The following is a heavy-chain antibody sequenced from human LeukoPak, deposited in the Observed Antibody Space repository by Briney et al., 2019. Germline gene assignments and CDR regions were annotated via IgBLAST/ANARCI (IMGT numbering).Heavy chain of an antibody. J-gene: IGHJ3*02. CDR2: ISSSGSTI. D-gene: IGHD6-13*01. V-gene: IGHV3-48*03. Sequence: PGGSLRLSCAASGFTFSSYEMNWVRQAPGKGLEWFSYISSSGSTIYYADSVKGRFTISRDNAKKLLYLQMNSLRAEDTAVYYCARAPGSSGYAFDIWGQGTVVTVSS. CDR3: ARAPGSSGYAFDI. CDR1: GFTFSSYE.